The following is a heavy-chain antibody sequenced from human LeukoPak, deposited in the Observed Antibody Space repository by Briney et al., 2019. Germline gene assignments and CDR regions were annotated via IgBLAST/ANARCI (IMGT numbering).Heavy chain of an antibody. Sequence: GASVTVSCKVSGRTLSQFSLQWVRQVPGKGLEWMGGSDPKDKTFYAQNFQGRVTLTEVTSTDTAYMELSSLIFEDTAVYYCGIRRLAVASAPFDHWGQGTLVTVSS. CDR1: GRTLSQFS. J-gene: IGHJ5*02. D-gene: IGHD6-19*01. CDR2: SDPKDKT. V-gene: IGHV1-24*01. CDR3: GIRRLAVASAPFDH.